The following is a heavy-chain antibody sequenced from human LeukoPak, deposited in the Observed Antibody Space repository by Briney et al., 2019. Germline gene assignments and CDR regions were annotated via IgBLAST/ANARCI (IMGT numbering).Heavy chain of an antibody. J-gene: IGHJ4*02. CDR3: AKDAGRIYYYGSEGLDY. CDR1: GFTFSSYG. CDR2: ISYDGSNK. V-gene: IGHV3-30*18. Sequence: GGSLRLSCAASGFTFSSYGMHWVRQAPGKGLEWVAVISYDGSNKYYADSVKGRFTISRDNSKNPLYLQMNSLRAEDTAVYYCAKDAGRIYYYGSEGLDYWGQGTLVTVSS. D-gene: IGHD3-10*01.